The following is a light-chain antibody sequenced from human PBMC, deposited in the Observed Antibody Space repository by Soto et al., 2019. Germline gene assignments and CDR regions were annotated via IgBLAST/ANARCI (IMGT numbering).Light chain of an antibody. CDR1: QGISSY. CDR3: LQYDTYPRT. V-gene: IGKV1-8*01. CDR2: AAS. J-gene: IGKJ3*01. Sequence: AIRMTQSPSSFSASTGDRVTITCRASQGISSYLAWYQQKPGKAPKLLIYAASTLQSGVPSRFSGSGSGTDFTLTISCLQSEDFATYYCLQYDTYPRTFGPGTKVDIK.